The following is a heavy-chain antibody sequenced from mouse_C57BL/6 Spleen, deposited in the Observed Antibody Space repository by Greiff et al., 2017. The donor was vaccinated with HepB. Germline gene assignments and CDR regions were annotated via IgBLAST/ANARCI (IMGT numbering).Heavy chain of an antibody. V-gene: IGHV1-5*01. CDR1: GYTFTSYW. Sequence: EVQLQQSGTVLARPGASVKMSCKTSGYTFTSYWMHWVKQRPGQGLEWIGAIYPGNSDTSYNQKFKGKAKLTAVTSASTAYMELSSLTNEDSAVYYCWGYGSSWYFDYWGQGTTLTVSS. D-gene: IGHD1-1*01. J-gene: IGHJ2*01. CDR2: IYPGNSDT. CDR3: WGYGSSWYFDY.